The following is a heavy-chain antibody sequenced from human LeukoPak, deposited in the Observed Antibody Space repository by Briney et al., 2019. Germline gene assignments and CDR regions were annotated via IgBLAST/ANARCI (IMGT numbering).Heavy chain of an antibody. D-gene: IGHD4-17*01. CDR2: ISSSSSYI. CDR3: ARGDDYGDYNSDY. Sequence: PGGSLRLSCAASGFTFSSYWMNWVRQAPGKGLEWVSSISSSSSYIYYADSVKGRFTISRDNAKNSLYLQMNSLRAEDTAVYYCARGDDYGDYNSDYWGQGTLVTVSS. V-gene: IGHV3-21*01. CDR1: GFTFSSYW. J-gene: IGHJ4*02.